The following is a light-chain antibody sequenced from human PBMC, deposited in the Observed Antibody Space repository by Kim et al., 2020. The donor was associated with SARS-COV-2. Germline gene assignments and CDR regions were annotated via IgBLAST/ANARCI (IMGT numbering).Light chain of an antibody. CDR3: QQYDNLPSLT. CDR2: DTS. J-gene: IGKJ4*01. Sequence: AVGDRVTITCQPSQDISHYLNWYQQKPGKAPKLLIYDTSNLETGVPSRFSGSGSQTHFTFTISSLQPEDSATYYCQQYDNLPSLTFGGGNKV. V-gene: IGKV1-33*01. CDR1: QDISHY.